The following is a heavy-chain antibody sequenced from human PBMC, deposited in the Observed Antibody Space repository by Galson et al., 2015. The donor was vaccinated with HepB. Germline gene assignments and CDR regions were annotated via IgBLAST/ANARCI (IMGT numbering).Heavy chain of an antibody. D-gene: IGHD6-13*01. CDR1: GFTFSNFG. V-gene: IGHV3-30*18. J-gene: IGHJ4*02. CDR3: AKIGYSNFYGY. Sequence: SLRLSCAASGFTFSNFGMHWVRQAPGKGLEWVAIISYGGSIKYYGDSVKGRFTISRDNSKNTLYLQMNSLRAEDTAVYYCAKIGYSNFYGYWGQGTLVTVSS. CDR2: ISYGGSIK.